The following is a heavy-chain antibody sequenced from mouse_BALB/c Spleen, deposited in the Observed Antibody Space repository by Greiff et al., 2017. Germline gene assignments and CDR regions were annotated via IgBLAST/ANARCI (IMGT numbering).Heavy chain of an antibody. V-gene: IGHV1-69*02. J-gene: IGHJ2*01. CDR2: IYPSDSYT. Sequence: QVQLQQPGAELVRPGASVKLSCKASGYTFTSYWINWVKQRPGQGLEWIGNIYPSDSYTNYNQKFKDKATLTVDKSSSTAYMQLSSPTSEDSVVYYCTRLYFDYWGQGTTLTVSS. CDR3: TRLYFDY. CDR1: GYTFTSYW.